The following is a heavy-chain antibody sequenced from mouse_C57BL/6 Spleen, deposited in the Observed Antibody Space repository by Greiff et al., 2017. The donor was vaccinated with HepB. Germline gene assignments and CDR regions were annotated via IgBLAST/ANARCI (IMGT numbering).Heavy chain of an antibody. CDR1: GYTFTDYY. J-gene: IGHJ3*01. CDR2: INPNNGGT. V-gene: IGHV1-26*01. D-gene: IGHD3-2*02. CDR3: ARERQLRLLPFAY. Sequence: VQLQQSGPELVKPGASVKISCKASGYTFTDYYMNWVKQSHGKSLEWIGDINPNNGGTSYNQKFKGKATLTVDKSSSTAYMELRSLTSEDSAVYYCARERQLRLLPFAYWGQGTLVTVSA.